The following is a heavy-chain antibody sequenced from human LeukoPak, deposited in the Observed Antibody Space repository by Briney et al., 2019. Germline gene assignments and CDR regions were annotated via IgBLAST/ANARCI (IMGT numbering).Heavy chain of an antibody. CDR3: ARYGRYRAFDI. V-gene: IGHV3-23*01. D-gene: IGHD1-26*01. Sequence: SGGSLRLSCAASGFTFRDAAMTWVRQAPGKGLEWVSLISSSGANAYYADSVKGRFTISRDNAKNTIYLQMNSLRAEDTAVYYCARYGRYRAFDIWGPGTVVTVSS. CDR2: ISSSGANA. CDR1: GFTFRDAA. J-gene: IGHJ3*02.